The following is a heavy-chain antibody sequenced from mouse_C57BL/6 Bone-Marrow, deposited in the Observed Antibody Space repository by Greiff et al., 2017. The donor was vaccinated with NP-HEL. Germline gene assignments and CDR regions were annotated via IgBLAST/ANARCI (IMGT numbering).Heavy chain of an antibody. J-gene: IGHJ2*01. CDR3: ARKRYYSNYFDY. CDR1: GYTFTDYY. V-gene: IGHV1-19*01. Sequence: VQLQQSGPVLVKPGASVKMSCKASGYTFTDYYMNWVKQSHGKSLEWIGVINPYNGGTSYNQKFKGKATLTVDKSSSTAYMELNSLTSEDSAVYYCARKRYYSNYFDYWGQGTTLTVSS. D-gene: IGHD2-5*01. CDR2: INPYNGGT.